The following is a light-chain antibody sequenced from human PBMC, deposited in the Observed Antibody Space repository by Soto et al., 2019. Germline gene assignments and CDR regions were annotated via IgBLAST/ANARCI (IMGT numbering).Light chain of an antibody. CDR3: SSFARSSTP. J-gene: IGLJ1*01. Sequence: QSALTPPASVSGSPGQSITISCTGTSSDVGSNNLVSWYQQHPGKAPKLMIYEVSRRPSGVSNRFSGSKSGNTASLTISGLQAEDEADYYCSSFARSSTPFGSGTKLTVL. CDR2: EVS. CDR1: SSDVGSNNL. V-gene: IGLV2-23*02.